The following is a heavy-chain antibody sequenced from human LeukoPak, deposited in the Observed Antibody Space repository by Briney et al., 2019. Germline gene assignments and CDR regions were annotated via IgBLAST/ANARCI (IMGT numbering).Heavy chain of an antibody. J-gene: IGHJ4*02. CDR2: IIPIFGTA. CDR3: ASGEGGYDYVWGGYQRFDY. V-gene: IGHV1-69*01. CDR1: GGTFSSYA. D-gene: IGHD3-16*02. Sequence: GSSVKVSCKASGGTFSSYAISWVRQAPGQGLEWMGGIIPIFGTANYAQKFQGRVTITADESTSTAYMELSSLRSEDTAVYYCASGEGGYDYVWGGYQRFDYWGQGTLVTVSS.